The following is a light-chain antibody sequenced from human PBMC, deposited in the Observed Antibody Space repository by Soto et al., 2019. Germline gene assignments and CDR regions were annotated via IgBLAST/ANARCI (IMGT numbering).Light chain of an antibody. CDR2: DAS. CDR3: QQYSDSSGA. J-gene: IGKJ1*01. Sequence: AIQLTHSPSSLYASVGDRVTITCRASQGIRNDLGWYQQKAGKAPKLLIFDASTLESGVPSRFSGSGSGTDFTLTISSLQPDDFATYYCQQYSDSSGAFGQGTKVDIK. V-gene: IGKV1D-13*01. CDR1: QGIRND.